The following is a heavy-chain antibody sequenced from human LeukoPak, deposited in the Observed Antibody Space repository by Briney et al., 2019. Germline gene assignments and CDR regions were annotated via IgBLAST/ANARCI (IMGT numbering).Heavy chain of an antibody. V-gene: IGHV3-30*18. J-gene: IGHJ4*02. CDR3: AKAPPRLSLDS. CDR2: ISNDGSIK. Sequence: GGSLRLSCAASGFTFRAYGMHWVRHAPGKGLEWVAVISNDGSIKHYADSVKGRFTISRDNSKNTLFLQMDSLRVEDTAVYYCAKAPPRLSLDSWGQGTLVTVSS. CDR1: GFTFRAYG. D-gene: IGHD2-8*01.